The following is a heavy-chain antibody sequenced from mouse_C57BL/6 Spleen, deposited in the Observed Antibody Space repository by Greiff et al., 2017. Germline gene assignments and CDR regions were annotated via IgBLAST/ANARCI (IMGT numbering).Heavy chain of an antibody. D-gene: IGHD3-2*02. J-gene: IGHJ2*01. CDR1: GYTFTDYN. Sequence: VQLQQSGPELVKPGASVKIPCKASGYTFTDYNMDWVKQSHGKSLEWIGDINPNNGGTIYNQKFKGKATLTVDKSSSTAYMELRSLTSEDTAVYYCARNPRQLSPYYFDYWGQGTTLTVSS. V-gene: IGHV1-18*01. CDR2: INPNNGGT. CDR3: ARNPRQLSPYYFDY.